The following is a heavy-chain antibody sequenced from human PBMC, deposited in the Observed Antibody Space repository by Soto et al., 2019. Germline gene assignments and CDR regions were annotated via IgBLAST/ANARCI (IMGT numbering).Heavy chain of an antibody. CDR2: FIPVSGTA. J-gene: IGHJ5*02. CDR3: ATVDRSVALVGWFDP. CDR1: GGTFSGYV. D-gene: IGHD2-15*01. Sequence: QVNLVQFGAGVKKPGSSVKFSCKLSGGTFSGYVIIWGRQAPGQGLEWMGGFIPVSGTANYAQKFQGRVTISADAATNTAYMELSSLRFDDTAVYYCATVDRSVALVGWFDPWGQGTLVTVSS. V-gene: IGHV1-69*01.